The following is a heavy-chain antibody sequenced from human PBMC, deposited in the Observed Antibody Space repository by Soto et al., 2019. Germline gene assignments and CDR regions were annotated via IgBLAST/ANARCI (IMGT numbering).Heavy chain of an antibody. V-gene: IGHV1-69*13. D-gene: IGHD3-3*01. J-gene: IGHJ6*02. CDR1: GCTFSSYA. CDR2: IIPIFGTA. CDR3: AQTKGITIFGVPSYYYYYGMDV. Sequence: ASVKVSRKASGCTFSSYAISGVREAPGQGLEWMGGIIPIFGTANYAQKFQGRVAITADGSTSTAYMELSSLRSEDTAVYYCAQTKGITIFGVPSYYYYYGMDVWGQGTTVTVSS.